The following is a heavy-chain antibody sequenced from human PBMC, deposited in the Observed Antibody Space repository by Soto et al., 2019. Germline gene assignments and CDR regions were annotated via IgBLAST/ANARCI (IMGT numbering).Heavy chain of an antibody. D-gene: IGHD5-12*01. Sequence: GGSLRLSCAASGFTFSSYAMHWVRQAPGKGLEWVAVISYDGSNKYYADSVKGRFTISRDDSKNTLYLQMNSLRAEDTAVYYCARGDGYNPDYWGQGTLVTVSS. CDR1: GFTFSSYA. J-gene: IGHJ4*02. V-gene: IGHV3-30-3*01. CDR3: ARGDGYNPDY. CDR2: ISYDGSNK.